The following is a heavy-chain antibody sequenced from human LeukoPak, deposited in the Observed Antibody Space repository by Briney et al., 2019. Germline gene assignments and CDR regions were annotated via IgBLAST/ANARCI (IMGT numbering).Heavy chain of an antibody. CDR2: IRSKANSYAT. D-gene: IGHD3-16*01. CDR1: GFTFSGSA. Sequence: PGGSLRLSCAASGFTFSGSAMHWVRQASGKGLEWVGRIRSKANSYATAYAASVKGRFTISRDDSKNTAYLQMNGLRVEDTAVYYCARGDAFSGDHWGQGTLVTVSS. CDR3: ARGDAFSGDH. V-gene: IGHV3-73*01. J-gene: IGHJ4*02.